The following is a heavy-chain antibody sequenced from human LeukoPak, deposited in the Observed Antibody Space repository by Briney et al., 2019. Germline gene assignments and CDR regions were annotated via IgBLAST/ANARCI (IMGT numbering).Heavy chain of an antibody. CDR1: GFSLSTSGMC. CDR3: ARYLYGDSASYFDY. V-gene: IGHV2-70*01. D-gene: IGHD4-17*01. J-gene: IGHJ4*02. Sequence: GSGPTLVNPPQALTLTFTFSGFSLSTSGMCVSWIRQPPGKALEWLALIDWDDNKYSNASLGTRLAISKDTSKNQVVLTMTNMDPVDTATYFCARYLYGDSASYFDYWGQGSLVIVSS. CDR2: IDWDDNK.